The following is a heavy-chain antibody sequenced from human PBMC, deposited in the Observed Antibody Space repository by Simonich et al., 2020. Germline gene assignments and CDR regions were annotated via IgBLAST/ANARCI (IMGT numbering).Heavy chain of an antibody. CDR1: GFSLSTSGVG. D-gene: IGHD3-9*01. Sequence: QITLKESGPTLVKPTQTLTLTCTFSGFSLSTSGVGVGWIRQPPGKALEWLAHLFSNDEKSYSTSLKGRLTISKDTSKSQVVLTMTNMDTVDTATYYCARDYDILTGYYTFDYWGQGTLVTVSS. V-gene: IGHV2-26*02. CDR3: ARDYDILTGYYTFDY. CDR2: LFSNDEK. J-gene: IGHJ4*02.